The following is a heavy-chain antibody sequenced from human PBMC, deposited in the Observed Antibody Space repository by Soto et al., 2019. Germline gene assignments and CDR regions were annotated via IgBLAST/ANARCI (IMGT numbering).Heavy chain of an antibody. CDR3: ARHFCTNGVCPPLPGGWFDP. CDR1: GGSISSSSYY. Sequence: PSETLSLTCTVSGGSISSSSYYWGWIRQPPGKGLEWIGSIYYSGSTYYNPSLKSRVTISVDTSKNQFSLKLSSVTAADTAVYYCARHFCTNGVCPPLPGGWFDPWGQGTLVTVSS. V-gene: IGHV4-39*01. D-gene: IGHD2-8*01. J-gene: IGHJ5*02. CDR2: IYYSGST.